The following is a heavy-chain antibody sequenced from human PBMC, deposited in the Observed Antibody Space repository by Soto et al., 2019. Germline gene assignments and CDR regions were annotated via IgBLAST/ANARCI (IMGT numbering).Heavy chain of an antibody. Sequence: SETLSLTCAVSGGSISSGGYSWSWIRQPPGKGLEWIGYIYHSGSTYYNPSLKSRVTISVDRSKNQFSLKLSSVTAADTAVYYCARRRGFPYYYGMHVWGQGTTVTVS. CDR2: IYHSGST. J-gene: IGHJ6*02. CDR3: ARRRGFPYYYGMHV. CDR1: GGSISSGGYS. V-gene: IGHV4-30-2*01. D-gene: IGHD5-12*01.